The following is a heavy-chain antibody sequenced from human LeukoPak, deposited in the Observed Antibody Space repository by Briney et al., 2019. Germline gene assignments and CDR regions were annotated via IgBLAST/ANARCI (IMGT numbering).Heavy chain of an antibody. Sequence: SETLSLTCTVSGGSISSYYWSWIRQPPGKGLEWIGYIYYSGSTNYNPSLKSRVTISVDTSKNQFSLKLSSVTAADTAVYYCARFPDYYDSSGYYDLWDVWGQGTMVTVSS. J-gene: IGHJ3*01. V-gene: IGHV4-59*12. CDR2: IYYSGST. D-gene: IGHD3-22*01. CDR1: GGSISSYY. CDR3: ARFPDYYDSSGYYDLWDV.